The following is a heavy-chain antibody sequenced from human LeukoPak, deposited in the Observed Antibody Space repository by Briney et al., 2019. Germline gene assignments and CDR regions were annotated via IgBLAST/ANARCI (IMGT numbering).Heavy chain of an antibody. V-gene: IGHV3-23*01. J-gene: IGHJ4*02. D-gene: IGHD3-10*01. CDR1: GFTVSSND. CDR3: AAFMVRGVIVEDY. Sequence: GGSLRLSCAASGFTVSSNDMSWVRQAPGKGLEWVSVISGSGGSTYYADSVKGRFTISRDNSKNTLYLQMNSLRAEDTAVYYCAAFMVRGVIVEDYWGQGTLVTAPS. CDR2: ISGSGGST.